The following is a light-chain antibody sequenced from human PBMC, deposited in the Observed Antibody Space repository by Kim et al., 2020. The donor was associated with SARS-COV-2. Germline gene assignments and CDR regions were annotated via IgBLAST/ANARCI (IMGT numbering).Light chain of an antibody. CDR2: GDI. V-gene: IGLV1-40*01. J-gene: IGLJ1*01. CDR3: QSYDNRLSGYV. Sequence: RVTISCTGISSNIGAGYEFHWYQQLPGTAPKLLIYGDINRPSGVPDRFSGSKSGTSASLAITGLQTEDEADYYCQSYDNRLSGYVFGTGTKVTVL. CDR1: SSNIGAGYE.